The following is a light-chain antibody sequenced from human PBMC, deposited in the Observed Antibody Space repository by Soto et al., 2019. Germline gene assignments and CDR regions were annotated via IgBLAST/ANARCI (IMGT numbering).Light chain of an antibody. CDR1: QSVSSSY. Sequence: ETVLTQSPGTLSLSPGERATLSCRASQSVSSSYLAWYQQKPGQAPRLLIYGASSRATGILDRFSGSGSGTDFTLTISRLEPEDFAVYYCQQYGSSPPYTFGQGTKLDIK. CDR3: QQYGSSPPYT. J-gene: IGKJ2*01. V-gene: IGKV3-20*01. CDR2: GAS.